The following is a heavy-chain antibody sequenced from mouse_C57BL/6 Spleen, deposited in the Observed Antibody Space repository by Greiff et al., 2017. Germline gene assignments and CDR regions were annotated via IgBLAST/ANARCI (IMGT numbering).Heavy chain of an antibody. CDR1: GYAFSSSW. Sequence: VQLQQSGPELVKPGASVTISCKASGYAFSSSWMTWVKQRPGQGLEWIGRIYPGDGDTNYNGKFKGKATLTVDKSSSPAYMQLSSLTSGDSAVYVCARKSNWSDYCDYWGQGTTLTVSS. D-gene: IGHD4-1*01. CDR2: IYPGDGDT. CDR3: ARKSNWSDYCDY. V-gene: IGHV1-82*01. J-gene: IGHJ2*01.